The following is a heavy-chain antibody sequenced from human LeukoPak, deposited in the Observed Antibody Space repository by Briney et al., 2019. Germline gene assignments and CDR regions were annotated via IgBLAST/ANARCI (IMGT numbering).Heavy chain of an antibody. CDR3: AKDEDIVVVPAALDY. J-gene: IGHJ4*02. CDR1: GFTFSSYG. D-gene: IGHD2-2*01. Sequence: GESLRLSCAASGFTFSSYGMHWVRQAPGKGLEWVAAMSYDGSNKYYADSVKGRFTISRDNSKNTLYLQMNSLRAEDTAVYYCAKDEDIVVVPAALDYWGQGTLVTVSS. V-gene: IGHV3-30*18. CDR2: MSYDGSNK.